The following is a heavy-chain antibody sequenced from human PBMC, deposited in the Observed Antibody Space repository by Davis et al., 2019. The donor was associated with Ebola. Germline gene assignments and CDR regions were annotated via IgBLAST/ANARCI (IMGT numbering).Heavy chain of an antibody. CDR3: ARDVGGLLWFGELYGGMDV. V-gene: IGHV7-4-1*02. CDR2: INTNTGNP. D-gene: IGHD3-10*01. J-gene: IGHJ6*04. CDR1: GYTFTSYA. Sequence: ASVKVSCKASGYTFTSYAMNWVRQAPGQGLEWMGWINTNTGNPTYAQGFTGRFVFSLDTSDSTAYLQISSLKAEDTAVYYCARDVGGLLWFGELYGGMDVWGKGTTVTVSS.